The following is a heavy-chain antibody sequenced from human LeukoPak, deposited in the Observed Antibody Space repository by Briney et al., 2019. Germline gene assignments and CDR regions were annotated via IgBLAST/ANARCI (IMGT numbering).Heavy chain of an antibody. CDR1: GYTFTGYY. Sequence: ASVKVSCKASGYTFTGYYMHWVRQAPGQGLEWMGWINPNSGGTNYAQKFQGRVTMTRDTSISTAYMELSRLRSDDTAVYYCARDMYSYAPQDAFDIWGQGTMVTVSS. D-gene: IGHD5-18*01. CDR3: ARDMYSYAPQDAFDI. J-gene: IGHJ3*02. V-gene: IGHV1-2*02. CDR2: INPNSGGT.